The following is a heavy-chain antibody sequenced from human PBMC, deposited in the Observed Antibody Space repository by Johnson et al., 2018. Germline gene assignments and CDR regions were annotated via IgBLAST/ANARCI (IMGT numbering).Heavy chain of an antibody. CDR1: GFTFSSYW. Sequence: VQLQESGGGVVQXGRSLRLSCAASGFTFSSYWMHWVRQAPGKGLVWVSRINSDGSSTSYADSVKGRFTISRDNAKNTLYLQMNSLRAEDTAVYYCANIVEVDAFDIWGKGTTVTVSS. V-gene: IGHV3-74*01. D-gene: IGHD1-26*01. CDR3: ANIVEVDAFDI. CDR2: INSDGSST. J-gene: IGHJ3*02.